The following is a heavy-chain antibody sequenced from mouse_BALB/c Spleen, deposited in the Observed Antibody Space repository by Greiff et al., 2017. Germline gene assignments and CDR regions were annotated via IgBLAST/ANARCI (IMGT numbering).Heavy chain of an antibody. J-gene: IGHJ2*01. CDR2: ISCYNGAT. V-gene: IGHV1S34*01. Sequence: LVKTGASVKISCKASGYSFTGYYIHWVKQSHGKSLEWIGYISCYNGATSYNQKFKGKATFTVDTSSSTAYMQFNSLTSEDSAVYYCARGYYGYGYFDYWGQGTTLTVSS. CDR1: GYSFTGYY. D-gene: IGHD1-2*01. CDR3: ARGYYGYGYFDY.